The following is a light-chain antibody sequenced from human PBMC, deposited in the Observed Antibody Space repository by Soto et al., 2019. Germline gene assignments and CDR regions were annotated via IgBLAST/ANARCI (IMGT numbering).Light chain of an antibody. V-gene: IGLV2-14*01. CDR1: SSEVGAYNY. CDR3: GSYTSATTYV. J-gene: IGLJ1*01. Sequence: QSALTQPASVSGSPGQSITSSGTGTSSEVGAYNYDSWYQQYPGEAPKVIIYDVSHRPAGVSNGFSGSKSGNTASLTISGLQTQDEADYYCGSYTSATTYVFGTGTKLTVL. CDR2: DVS.